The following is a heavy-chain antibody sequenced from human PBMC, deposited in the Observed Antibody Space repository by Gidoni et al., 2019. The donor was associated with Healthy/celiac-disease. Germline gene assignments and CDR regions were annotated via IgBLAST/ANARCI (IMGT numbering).Heavy chain of an antibody. D-gene: IGHD2-2*01. V-gene: IGHV3-21*01. CDR2: ISSSSSYI. J-gene: IGHJ4*02. CDR1: GFTFSSYS. Sequence: EVQLVESGGGLVKPGGSLRLSCAASGFTFSSYSMNWVRQAPGKGLEGVSSISSSSSYIYYADSVKGRFTISRDNAKNSLYLQMNSLRAEDTAVYYCASDFLYCSSTSCNDYWGQGTLVTVSS. CDR3: ASDFLYCSSTSCNDY.